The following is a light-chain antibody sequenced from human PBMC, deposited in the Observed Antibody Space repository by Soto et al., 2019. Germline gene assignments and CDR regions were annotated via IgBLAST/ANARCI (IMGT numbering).Light chain of an antibody. J-gene: IGLJ1*01. Sequence: QSALTQPASVSGSPRQSITISCTGTSSDVGGYNYVSWYQQHPGKAPKLMIYEVSNRPSGVSNRFSGSKSGNTASLTISGLQAEDEADYYCSSYTSSSIDYVFGTGTQLTVL. CDR1: SSDVGGYNY. CDR3: SSYTSSSIDYV. V-gene: IGLV2-14*01. CDR2: EVS.